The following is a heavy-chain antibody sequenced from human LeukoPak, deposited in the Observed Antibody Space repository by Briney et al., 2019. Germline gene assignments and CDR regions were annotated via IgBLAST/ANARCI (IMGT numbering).Heavy chain of an antibody. V-gene: IGHV4-39*07. CDR3: AGHATGYSSTIFDY. CDR1: GVSISSSNSY. D-gene: IGHD6-19*01. Sequence: PSETLSLTCTVSGVSISSSNSYWGWIRQPPGKGLEWIGSIYYSGNTYYNASLKSQVSISIDTSKNRFSLKLTSVTAADTAVYYCAGHATGYSSTIFDYWGQGTLVTVSS. J-gene: IGHJ4*02. CDR2: IYYSGNT.